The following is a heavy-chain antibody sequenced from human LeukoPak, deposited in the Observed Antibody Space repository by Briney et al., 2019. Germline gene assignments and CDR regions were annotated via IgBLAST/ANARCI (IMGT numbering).Heavy chain of an antibody. CDR3: ARGYSYGYGFDP. CDR1: GGSFSGYY. J-gene: IGHJ5*02. V-gene: IGHV4-34*01. CDR2: INHSGST. D-gene: IGHD5-18*01. Sequence: AETLSLTCAVYGGSFSGYYWSWIRQPPGKRLEWIGEINHSGSTNYNPSLKSRVTISIDTSKNQFSLKLRSVTAADTAVYYCARGYSYGYGFDPWGQGTLVTVS.